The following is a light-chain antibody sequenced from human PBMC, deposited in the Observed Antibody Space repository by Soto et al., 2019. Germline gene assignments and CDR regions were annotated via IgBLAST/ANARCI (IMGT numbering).Light chain of an antibody. J-gene: IGLJ2*01. CDR1: SSDVGGYKF. Sequence: QSALTQPASVSGSPGQSITISCTGTSSDVGGYKFVSWYQHHPGKAPKLMIYDVSRRPSGVPDRFSGSKSGNTASLTISGLQAEDEADYYCCSYAGSYTFEVFGGGTQLTVL. V-gene: IGLV2-11*01. CDR2: DVS. CDR3: CSYAGSYTFEV.